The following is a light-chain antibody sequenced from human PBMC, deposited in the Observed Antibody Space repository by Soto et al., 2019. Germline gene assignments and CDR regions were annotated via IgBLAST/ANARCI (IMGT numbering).Light chain of an antibody. CDR2: LEGSGSY. CDR3: ETWDSNTRV. CDR1: SGHTSYR. Sequence: QLVLTQSSSASASLGSSVKLTCTLSSGHTSYRIAWHQQQPGKAPRFLMRLEGSGSYNKGSGVPDRFSGSSSGADRYLTVSNLQSEDEANYYCETWDSNTRVFGGGTKLTVL. V-gene: IGLV4-60*03. J-gene: IGLJ3*02.